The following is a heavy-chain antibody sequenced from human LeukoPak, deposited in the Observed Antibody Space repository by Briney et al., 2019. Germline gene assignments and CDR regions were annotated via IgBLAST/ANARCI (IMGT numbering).Heavy chain of an antibody. CDR2: ISYDGSNK. D-gene: IGHD6-6*01. CDR3: ARGTYRSSSPSIGMPYYLDY. CDR1: GFTFSSYG. Sequence: GGSLRLSCAASGFTFSSYGMHWVRQAPGKGLEWVAVISYDGSNKYYADSVKGRFTISRDNSKDTLYLQMNSLRVDDTAVYFCARGTYRSSSPSIGMPYYLDYWGQGILVTVSS. J-gene: IGHJ4*02. V-gene: IGHV3-30*03.